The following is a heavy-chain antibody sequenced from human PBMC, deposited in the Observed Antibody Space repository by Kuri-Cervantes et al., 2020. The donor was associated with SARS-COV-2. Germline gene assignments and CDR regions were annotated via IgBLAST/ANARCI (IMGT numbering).Heavy chain of an antibody. CDR2: INYIGNS. J-gene: IGHJ5*02. Sequence: SETLSLTCTVSGGSISSTSYYWAWIRQPPGKGLEWTGSINYIGNSYRNPSLRSRVIMSVDTSKNQFSVYINSVTAADTAIYFCARHPNSMSGFDPWGQGTPVTVSS. CDR3: ARHPNSMSGFDP. D-gene: IGHD3-3*02. CDR1: GGSISSTSYY. V-gene: IGHV4-39*01.